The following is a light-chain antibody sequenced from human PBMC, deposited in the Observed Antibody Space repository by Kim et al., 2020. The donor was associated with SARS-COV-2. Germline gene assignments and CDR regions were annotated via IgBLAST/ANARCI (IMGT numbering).Light chain of an antibody. CDR1: SSDVGGYNY. V-gene: IGLV2-14*03. CDR3: SSYTSSSTWV. J-gene: IGLJ3*02. CDR2: DVS. Sequence: QSALTQPASVSGSPGQSITISCTGTSSDVGGYNYVSWYQQHPGKAPKLMIYDVSNRPSGVSNRFSGSKSGNTASLTISGLQAEDEADCYCSSYTSSSTWVIGGETKLTVL.